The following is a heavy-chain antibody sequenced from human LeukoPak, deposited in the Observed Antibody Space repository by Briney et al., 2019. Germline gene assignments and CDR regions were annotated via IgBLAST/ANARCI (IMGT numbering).Heavy chain of an antibody. D-gene: IGHD5-12*01. J-gene: IGHJ4*02. CDR1: GYTFTGYY. CDR2: INPNSGGT. CDR3: ARTSEWLRFQLSF. Sequence: ASVKVSRKASGYTFTGYYMHWVRQAPGQGLEWMGWINPNSGGTNYAQKFQGRVTMTRNISISTAYMELSSLRSEDTAVYYCARTSEWLRFQLSFWGQGTLVTVSS. V-gene: IGHV1-2*02.